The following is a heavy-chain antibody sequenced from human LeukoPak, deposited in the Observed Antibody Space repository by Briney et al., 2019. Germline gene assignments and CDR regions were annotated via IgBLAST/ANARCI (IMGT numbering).Heavy chain of an antibody. CDR2: IYYSGRT. D-gene: IGHD6-19*01. CDR3: ARHIAVAVYSGFSYYMDV. Sequence: SETLSLTCTVSGDSISNSNYYWGWIRQPPGKGLEWIGNIYYSGRTYYNPSLKSRVTISVDTSKNQFSLRLNSVTAADTAVYYCARHIAVAVYSGFSYYMDVWGKGTTVTVSS. CDR1: GDSISNSNYY. V-gene: IGHV4-39*07. J-gene: IGHJ6*03.